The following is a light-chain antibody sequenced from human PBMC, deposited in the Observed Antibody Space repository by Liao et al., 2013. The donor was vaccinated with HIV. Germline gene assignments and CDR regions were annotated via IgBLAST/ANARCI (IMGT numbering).Light chain of an antibody. CDR3: QAWDTTTAV. CDR2: QDS. J-gene: IGLJ2*01. V-gene: IGLV3-21*01. CDR1: NIRSRG. Sequence: YVLTQPPSVSVAPGQTAVMTCGGNNIRSRGVHWYQQRPGQSPVLVIYQDSKRPSGIPERFSASNSGNTATLTISGTQAMDEADYYCQAWDTTTAVFGGGTKLTVL.